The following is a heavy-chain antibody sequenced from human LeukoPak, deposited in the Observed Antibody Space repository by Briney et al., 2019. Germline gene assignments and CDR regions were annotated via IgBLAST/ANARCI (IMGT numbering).Heavy chain of an antibody. J-gene: IGHJ4*02. CDR3: ARRMYSGSLDY. D-gene: IGHD6-6*01. CDR1: GGSFSGYY. Sequence: SETLSLTCAVYGGSFSGYYWSWIRQPPGKGLEWIGYIYYSGTTNYNPSLKSRVTISVDTSKNQFSLKLSSVTAADTAVYYCARRMYSGSLDYWGQGTLVTVSS. CDR2: IYYSGTT. V-gene: IGHV4-59*08.